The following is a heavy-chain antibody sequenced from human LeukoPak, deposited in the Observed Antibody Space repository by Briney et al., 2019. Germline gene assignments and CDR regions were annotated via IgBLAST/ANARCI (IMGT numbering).Heavy chain of an antibody. CDR1: GGSISTYY. CDR2: IYYSGST. D-gene: IGHD5-18*01. CDR3: ARQHERRGYSSYYYYYMDV. Sequence: PSETLSLTCTVSGGSISTYYWSWIRQPPGKGLEWIGYIYYSGSTNYNPSLKSRVTISVDTSKNQFSLKLSSVTAADTAVYYCARQHERRGYSSYYYYYMDVWGKGTTVTISS. V-gene: IGHV4-59*01. J-gene: IGHJ6*03.